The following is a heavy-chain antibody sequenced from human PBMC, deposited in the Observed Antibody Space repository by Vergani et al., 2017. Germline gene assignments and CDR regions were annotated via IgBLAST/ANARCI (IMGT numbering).Heavy chain of an antibody. CDR2: ISWNSGSI. D-gene: IGHD1-7*01. CDR3: AKDISGTTHYYYMDV. CDR1: GFTFDDYA. Sequence: EVQLVESGGGLVKPGRSLRLSCAASGFTFDDYAMHWVRQAPGKGLEWVSGISWNSGSIDYADSVKGRFTISRDNAKNSLYLQMNSLRAEDTALYYCAKDISGTTHYYYMDVWGKGTTVTVSS. J-gene: IGHJ6*03. V-gene: IGHV3-9*01.